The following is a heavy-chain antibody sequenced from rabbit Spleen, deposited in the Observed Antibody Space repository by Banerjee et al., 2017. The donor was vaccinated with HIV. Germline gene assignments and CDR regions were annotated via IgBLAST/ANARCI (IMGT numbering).Heavy chain of an antibody. CDR2: IDPLFDNT. CDR3: ARGSATMTLVIIGYYLSL. D-gene: IGHD2-1*01. J-gene: IGHJ3*01. CDR1: GFSFSDRDV. V-gene: IGHV1S43*01. Sequence: QSLEESGGDLVKPGGTLTLTCKASGFSFSDRDVMCWVRQAPGKGLEWIGYIDPLFDNTYYASWVNGRFTISRHNAQNTLYLQLNSLTAADTATYFCARGSATMTLVIIGYYLSLWGQGTLVTVS.